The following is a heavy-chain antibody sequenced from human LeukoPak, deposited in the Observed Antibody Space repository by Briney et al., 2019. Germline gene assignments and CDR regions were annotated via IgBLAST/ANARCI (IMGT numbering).Heavy chain of an antibody. J-gene: IGHJ6*03. CDR1: GVSMSSYY. Sequence: SETLSLTCSVSGVSMSSYYWSWLRQSPGKGLEWVGYIYYSGSTNYKSSLKSRVTISVDTSKNQFSLKLSSVTAADTAVYYCARETSQKGAHYMDVWGKGTTVTISS. CDR3: ARETSQKGAHYMDV. V-gene: IGHV4-59*01. D-gene: IGHD3-16*01. CDR2: IYYSGST.